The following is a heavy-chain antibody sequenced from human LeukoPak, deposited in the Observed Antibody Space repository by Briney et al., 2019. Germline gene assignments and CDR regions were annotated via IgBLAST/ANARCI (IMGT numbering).Heavy chain of an antibody. J-gene: IGHJ4*02. D-gene: IGHD3-16*02. CDR3: AKDRSDYDYVWGSYRYTIFDY. CDR1: GFTFSSYA. V-gene: IGHV3-23*01. CDR2: NSGSGGST. Sequence: GGSLRLSCAASGFTFSSYAMSWDRQAPGKGLEWVSANSGSGGSTYYADSVKGRFTISRDNSKNTLYLQMNSLRAEDTAVYYCAKDRSDYDYVWGSYRYTIFDYWGQGTLVTVSS.